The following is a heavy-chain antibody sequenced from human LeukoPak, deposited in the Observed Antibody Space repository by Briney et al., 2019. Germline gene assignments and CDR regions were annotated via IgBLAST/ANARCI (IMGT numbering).Heavy chain of an antibody. J-gene: IGHJ5*02. V-gene: IGHV4-30-2*01. CDR1: GAPTSSGGYA. D-gene: IGHD5-18*01. Sequence: SEPLSPTCAAPGAPTSSGGYAWSCIRQPPGKGLEWIGYIYHSGSTYYNPSLKSRVTISVDRSKNQFSLKLSSVTAADTAVYYCARGERSYGYGNWFDPWGQGTLVTVSS. CDR2: IYHSGST. CDR3: ARGERSYGYGNWFDP.